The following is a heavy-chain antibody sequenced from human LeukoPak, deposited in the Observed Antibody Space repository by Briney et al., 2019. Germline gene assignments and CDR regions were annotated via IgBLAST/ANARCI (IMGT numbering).Heavy chain of an antibody. CDR3: ATGVDLSERYFQH. J-gene: IGHJ1*01. Sequence: GASVKVSCKVSGYTLTELSLHWVRQAPGKGLEWMGGFDPEDGETIYAQRFQGRVTMTEDTSTDTAYMELSSLRSEDTAVYYFATGVDLSERYFQHWGQGTLVTVSS. CDR2: FDPEDGET. V-gene: IGHV1-24*01. CDR1: GYTLTELS. D-gene: IGHD2-21*02.